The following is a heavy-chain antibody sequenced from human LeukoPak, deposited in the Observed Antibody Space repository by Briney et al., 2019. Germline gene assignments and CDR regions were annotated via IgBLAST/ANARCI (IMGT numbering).Heavy chain of an antibody. CDR3: ARDGYFDY. D-gene: IGHD5-24*01. CDR2: IYPGDSDT. Sequence: GESLKISCQGSGYSFSTYWTAWVRQMPGKGLEWMGIIYPGDSDTRYSPSFQGQVTISADKSISTAYLQWSSLKASDTAMYYCARDGYFDYWGQGTLVTVSS. V-gene: IGHV5-51*01. J-gene: IGHJ4*02. CDR1: GYSFSTYW.